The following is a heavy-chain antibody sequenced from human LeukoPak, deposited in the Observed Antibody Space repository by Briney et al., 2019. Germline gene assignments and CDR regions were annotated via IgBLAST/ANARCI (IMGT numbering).Heavy chain of an antibody. Sequence: ASVKVSCKASGGTFSSCAISWVRQAPGQGLEWMGGIIPIFGTANYAQKFQGRVTITADESTSTAYMELSSLRSEDTAVYYCATDGGTYSGSYHFDYWGQGTLVTVSS. CDR2: IIPIFGTA. D-gene: IGHD1-26*01. V-gene: IGHV1-69*13. CDR3: ATDGGTYSGSYHFDY. J-gene: IGHJ4*02. CDR1: GGTFSSCA.